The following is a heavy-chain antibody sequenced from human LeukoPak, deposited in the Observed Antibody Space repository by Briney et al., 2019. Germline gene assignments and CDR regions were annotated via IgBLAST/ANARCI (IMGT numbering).Heavy chain of an antibody. Sequence: SETLSLTCTVSGGSITGYYWNWIRQPAGQGLEWLGRVYSSGVGNYNPSLTSRVTMSVDTSKNQFSLKLTSLTAADTAVYYCARVSPYYMDVWGKGTTVTVSS. J-gene: IGHJ6*03. CDR2: VYSSGVG. CDR1: GGSITGYY. V-gene: IGHV4-4*07. CDR3: ARVSPYYMDV.